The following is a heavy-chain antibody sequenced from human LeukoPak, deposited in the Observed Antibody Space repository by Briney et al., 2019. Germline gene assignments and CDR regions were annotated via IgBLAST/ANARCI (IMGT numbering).Heavy chain of an antibody. CDR2: ISSSSSYI. Sequence: PGGSLRLSCAASGFTFSSYSMNWVRQAPGKGLELVSSISSSSSYIYYADSVKGRLTISRDNAKNSLYLQMNSLRAEDTAVYYCARDRRYCTNGVCSSYYYYYYMDVWGKGTTVTVSS. CDR1: GFTFSSYS. CDR3: ARDRRYCTNGVCSSYYYYYYMDV. J-gene: IGHJ6*03. V-gene: IGHV3-21*01. D-gene: IGHD2-8*01.